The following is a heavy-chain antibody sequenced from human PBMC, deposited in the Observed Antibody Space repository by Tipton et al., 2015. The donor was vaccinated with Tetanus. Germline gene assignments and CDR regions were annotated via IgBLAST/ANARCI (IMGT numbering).Heavy chain of an antibody. CDR1: GGSISSYF. V-gene: IGHV4-59*01. D-gene: IGHD4-23*01. Sequence: TLSLICSVSGGSISSYFWSWIRQSPGQGLEWIGLIYYSGSTSYNPSLKSRVTISVDTSKNQLSLKLTSVTAADTAVYYCATMTPVDWYFDLWGRGTLVTVSS. CDR3: ATMTPVDWYFDL. J-gene: IGHJ2*01. CDR2: IYYSGST.